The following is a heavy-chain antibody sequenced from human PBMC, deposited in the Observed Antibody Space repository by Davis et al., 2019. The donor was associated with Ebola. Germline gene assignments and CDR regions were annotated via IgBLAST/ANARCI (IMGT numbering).Heavy chain of an antibody. CDR3: ALNSGYSSSWSDDDYFDY. D-gene: IGHD6-13*01. Sequence: ASVKVSCKASGYPFASYGISWVRQAPGQGLEWMGRINPNSGGTNYAQKFQGRVTTTRDTTISTAYMELSRLRSDDTAVYYCALNSGYSSSWSDDDYFDYWGQGTLVTVSS. CDR2: INPNSGGT. CDR1: GYPFASYG. V-gene: IGHV1-2*06. J-gene: IGHJ4*02.